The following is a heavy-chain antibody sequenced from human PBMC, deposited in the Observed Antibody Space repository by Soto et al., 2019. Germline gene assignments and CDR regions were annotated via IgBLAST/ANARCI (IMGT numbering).Heavy chain of an antibody. Sequence: GGSLRLSCAASGFTFSSYGMHWVRQAPGKGLEWVAVISYDGSNKYCADSVKGRFTISRDNSKNTLYLQMNSLRAEDTAVYYCAKAILLPGPFDYWGQGTLVTVS. V-gene: IGHV3-30*18. D-gene: IGHD2-15*01. CDR1: GFTFSSYG. CDR3: AKAILLPGPFDY. J-gene: IGHJ4*02. CDR2: ISYDGSNK.